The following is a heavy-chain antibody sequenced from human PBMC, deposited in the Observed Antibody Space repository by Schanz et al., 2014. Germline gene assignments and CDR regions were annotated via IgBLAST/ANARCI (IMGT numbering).Heavy chain of an antibody. J-gene: IGHJ3*02. CDR3: VREDMVRGIRAFDI. CDR2: ISSSSSYI. V-gene: IGHV3-21*01. D-gene: IGHD3-10*01. Sequence: VQLVESGGGLVKPGESLRLSCAASGFSLSSYNMNWVRQAPGKGLEWVSSISSSSSYIYYADSVKGRFTISRDNAKNSLFLQMNSLTAEDTAVYYCVREDMVRGIRAFDIWGQGTMVTVSS. CDR1: GFSLSSYN.